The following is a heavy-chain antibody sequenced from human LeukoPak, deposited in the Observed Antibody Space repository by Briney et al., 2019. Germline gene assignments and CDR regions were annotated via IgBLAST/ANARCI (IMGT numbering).Heavy chain of an antibody. CDR1: GGSFSGYY. V-gene: IGHV4-34*01. J-gene: IGHJ5*02. CDR2: INHSGST. CDR3: ARPTYPYYDFWSGPGRNNWFDP. Sequence: PSETLSLTCTVYGGSFSGYYWSWIRQPPGKGLEWIGEINHSGSTNYNPSLKSRVTISVDTSKNQFSLKLSSVTAADTAVYYCARPTYPYYDFWSGPGRNNWFDPWGQGTLVTVSS. D-gene: IGHD3-3*01.